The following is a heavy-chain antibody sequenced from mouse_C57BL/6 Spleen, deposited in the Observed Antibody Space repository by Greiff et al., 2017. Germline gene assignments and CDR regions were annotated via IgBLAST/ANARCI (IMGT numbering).Heavy chain of an antibody. V-gene: IGHV1-55*01. D-gene: IGHD2-2*01. CDR2: IYPGSGST. J-gene: IGHJ1*03. CDR3: ARRGGLRREYFDV. Sequence: VQLQQPGAELVKPGASVKMSCKASGYTFTSYWITWVKQRPGQGLEWIGDIYPGSGSTNYNEKFKSKATLTVDTSSSTASMQLSSLTSEDCAVYECARRGGLRREYFDVWGTGTTVTGSS. CDR1: GYTFTSYW.